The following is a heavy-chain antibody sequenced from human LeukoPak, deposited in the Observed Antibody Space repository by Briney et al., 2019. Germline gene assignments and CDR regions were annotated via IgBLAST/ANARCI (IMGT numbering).Heavy chain of an antibody. CDR1: GGSISSYY. CDR2: IYYSGST. D-gene: IGHD4-17*01. CDR3: ARGPHDYEIEF. Sequence: SQTLSLTCTVSGGSISSYYWSWIRQPPGKGLGWIGYIYYSGSTNYNPSLKSRVTISVDTSKNQFSLKLSSVTAADTAVYYCARGPHDYEIEFWGQGTLVTVSS. V-gene: IGHV4-59*01. J-gene: IGHJ4*02.